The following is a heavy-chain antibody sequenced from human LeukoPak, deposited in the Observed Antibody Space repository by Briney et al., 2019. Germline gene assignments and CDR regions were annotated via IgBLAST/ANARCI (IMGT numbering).Heavy chain of an antibody. V-gene: IGHV3-23*01. CDR1: GFTFSDYA. CDR3: ARDRIVGALGWLDP. Sequence: AGGSLRLSCAASGFTFSDYAMSWVRQAPGKGLEWVSGISGSGGDTYYADSVKGRFTISRDNSKNTLYLQMNSLRSDDTAVYYCARDRIVGALGWLDPWGQGTLVTVSS. J-gene: IGHJ5*02. D-gene: IGHD1-26*01. CDR2: ISGSGGDT.